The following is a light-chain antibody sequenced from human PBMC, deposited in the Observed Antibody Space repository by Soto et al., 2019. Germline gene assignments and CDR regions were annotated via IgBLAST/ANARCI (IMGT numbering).Light chain of an antibody. Sequence: SYELSQPPSVSVAPGQTGTFTFGGDNIGVKSVHWYLQKPGQAPVLVVRDDTGRASGIPERFSGSNSGNTATLTISRVEAGDEADYYWQLWDSGSDHVVFGGGTKLTVL. CDR2: DDT. V-gene: IGLV3-21*02. CDR3: QLWDSGSDHVV. CDR1: NIGVKS. J-gene: IGLJ3*02.